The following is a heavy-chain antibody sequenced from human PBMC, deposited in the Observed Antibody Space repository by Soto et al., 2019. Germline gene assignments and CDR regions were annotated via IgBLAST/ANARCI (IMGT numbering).Heavy chain of an antibody. CDR1: GFTFSSYS. CDR2: ISSSISTM. CDR3: AREVRDTAVADFAY. D-gene: IGHD5-18*01. Sequence: EVQLVESGGGLVQPGGSLRLSCAASGFTFSSYSMNWVRQAPGKGLEWLSYISSSISTMHYADSVKGRFTISRDNAKNSLYLQINSLRDEDTAVYYCAREVRDTAVADFAYWGQGALVPVSS. J-gene: IGHJ4*02. V-gene: IGHV3-48*02.